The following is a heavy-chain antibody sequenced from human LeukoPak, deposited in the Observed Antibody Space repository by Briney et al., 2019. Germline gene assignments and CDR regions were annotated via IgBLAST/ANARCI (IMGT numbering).Heavy chain of an antibody. Sequence: ASVNVFCKASGYPFTTYYIHWVRQAPGQGLEWMGCINPKNGDSKYAQKFQGRVTMTRATSIATAYMEVSRLTSDDTAVYFCARAGYDYGDSSDFWGQGTLVTVSS. J-gene: IGHJ4*02. CDR1: GYPFTTYY. CDR3: ARAGYDYGDSSDF. D-gene: IGHD4-17*01. V-gene: IGHV1-2*02. CDR2: INPKNGDS.